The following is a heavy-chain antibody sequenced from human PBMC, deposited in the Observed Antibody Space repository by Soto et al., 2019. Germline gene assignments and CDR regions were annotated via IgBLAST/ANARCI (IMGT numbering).Heavy chain of an antibody. CDR2: MNPNSGNT. CDR3: XXXXXTXXMXV. V-gene: IGHV1-8*01. CDR1: GYTFTSYD. J-gene: IGHJ6*02. Sequence: QVQLVQSGAEVKKPGASVKVSCKASGYTFTSYDINWVRQATGQGLEWMGWMNPNSGNTGYAQKFQGRVTMTRNTSLTTAYMXXXSLXXXDTXXXYXXXXXXTXXMXVWGQGTTVTVSS.